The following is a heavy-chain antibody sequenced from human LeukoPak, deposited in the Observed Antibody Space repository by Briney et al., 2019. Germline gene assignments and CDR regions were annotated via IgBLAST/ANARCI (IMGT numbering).Heavy chain of an antibody. D-gene: IGHD3-9*01. CDR1: GGSISGGGYY. CDR2: IYYSGST. J-gene: IGHJ4*02. Sequence: SQTLSLTCTVSGGSISGGGYYWSWIRQHPGKGLEWIGYIYYSGSTYYNPSLKSRVTISVDTSKNQFSLKLSSVTAADTAVYYCARDLTGAYYFDYWGQGTLVTVSS. CDR3: ARDLTGAYYFDY. V-gene: IGHV4-31*03.